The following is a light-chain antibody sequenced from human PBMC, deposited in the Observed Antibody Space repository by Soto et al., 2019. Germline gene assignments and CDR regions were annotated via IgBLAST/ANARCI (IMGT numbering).Light chain of an antibody. CDR1: QGIRND. Sequence: IQMTQSPSSLYASVGDRVTITCRASQGIRNDLGWYQQKPGKAPKLLIHAASSLESGVPSRFSGSGSGTDFTFTISSLQPEDFATYYCLQDYSYPWTFGQGTKVDIK. J-gene: IGKJ1*01. CDR2: AAS. V-gene: IGKV1-6*01. CDR3: LQDYSYPWT.